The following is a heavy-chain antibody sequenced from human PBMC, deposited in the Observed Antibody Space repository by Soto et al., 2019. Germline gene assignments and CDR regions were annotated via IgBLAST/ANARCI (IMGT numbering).Heavy chain of an antibody. J-gene: IGHJ6*02. V-gene: IGHV1-69*06. D-gene: IGHD1-26*01. CDR1: GGTFSSYA. CDR3: AMMVEVGATYYYYGMDV. CDR2: IIPIFGTV. Sequence: GASVKVSCKASGGTFSSYAISWVRQAPGQGLEWMGGIIPIFGTVNYAQKFQGRVTITADKSTSTAYMELSSLRSEDTAVYYCAMMVEVGATYYYYGMDVWGQGTTVTVSS.